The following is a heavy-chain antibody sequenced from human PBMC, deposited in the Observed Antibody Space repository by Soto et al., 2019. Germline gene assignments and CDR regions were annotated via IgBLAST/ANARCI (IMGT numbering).Heavy chain of an antibody. CDR1: GGSISSGGYS. CDR2: IYHSGST. J-gene: IGHJ5*02. V-gene: IGHV4-30-2*01. D-gene: IGHD3-9*01. CDR3: VRDYLLTGFDP. Sequence: SETLSLTCAVSGGSISSGGYSWSWIRQPPGKGLEWIGYIYHSGSTYYNPSLKSRVTISVDTSKNQFSLKLSSVTAADTAVYYCVRDYLLTGFDPWGQGALVTVSS.